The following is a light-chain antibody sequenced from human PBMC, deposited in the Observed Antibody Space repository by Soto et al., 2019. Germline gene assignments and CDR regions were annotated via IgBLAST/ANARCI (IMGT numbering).Light chain of an antibody. V-gene: IGLV1-40*01. CDR1: TSNIGAPYD. CDR2: GDN. CDR3: QFYNVTLPNDV. J-gene: IGLJ1*01. Sequence: QSVLTQPPSVSVAPGQRVSISCTGSTSNIGAPYDVHWYQHLPGTAPKLLIYGDNNRPSGVPDRFSGSKSGTSASLAITRLQAEDEADYYCQFYNVTLPNDVYGTWTKVTVL.